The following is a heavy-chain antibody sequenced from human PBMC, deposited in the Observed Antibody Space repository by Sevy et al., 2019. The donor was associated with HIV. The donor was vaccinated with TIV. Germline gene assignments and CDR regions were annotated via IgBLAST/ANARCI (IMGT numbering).Heavy chain of an antibody. D-gene: IGHD7-27*01. Sequence: GGSLRLSCAASGFTFINYAMYWVRQTPGEGLEWVSVISDSGGNTYYADSVKGRFTISRDNSENTLYLQMNSLRAGDTAVYYCAKAGGSTGGSFDYWGQGTLVTVSS. CDR2: ISDSGGNT. CDR3: AKAGGSTGGSFDY. V-gene: IGHV3-23*01. CDR1: GFTFINYA. J-gene: IGHJ4*02.